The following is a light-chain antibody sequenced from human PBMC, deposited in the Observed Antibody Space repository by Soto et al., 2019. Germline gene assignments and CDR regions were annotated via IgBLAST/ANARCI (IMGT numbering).Light chain of an antibody. J-gene: IGKJ5*01. CDR2: GAS. V-gene: IGKV3-15*01. Sequence: EILMTQSPATLSVSPGERATLSCRASQSVSSNLAWYQQKPGQAPRLLIYGASTRATGIPARFSGSGSGTEFTLTISSLQSEDFAVYYCQQYNNWLSTFGQGTRLEIK. CDR1: QSVSSN. CDR3: QQYNNWLST.